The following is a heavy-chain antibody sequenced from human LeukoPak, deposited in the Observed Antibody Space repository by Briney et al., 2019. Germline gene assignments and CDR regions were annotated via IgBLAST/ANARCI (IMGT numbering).Heavy chain of an antibody. D-gene: IGHD5-24*01. Sequence: SQTLSLTCSVSGGSISSGAYYWSWIRQHPGKGLEWMGVIYYRGRTNYNPSLKSRLNISVDTSKNQFSLKLGSVTAADTAVYYCARDRRDGYNSPIDYWGQGTLVTVSS. CDR3: ARDRRDGYNSPIDY. CDR1: GGSISSGAYY. J-gene: IGHJ4*02. CDR2: IYYRGRT. V-gene: IGHV4-31*03.